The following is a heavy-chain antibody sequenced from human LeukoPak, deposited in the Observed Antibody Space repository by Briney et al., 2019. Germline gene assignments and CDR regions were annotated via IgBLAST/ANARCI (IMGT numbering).Heavy chain of an antibody. Sequence: GGSLRLSCAASGFTFNSYAMNWVRQAPGKGLEWVSAISDNGGNTYYADSVKGRFTISRDNSKNTLYLQMSSLRAEDTAVYYCASNILTGYYPDFFDYWGQGTLVTVSS. CDR2: ISDNGGNT. V-gene: IGHV3-23*01. D-gene: IGHD3-9*01. J-gene: IGHJ4*02. CDR3: ASNILTGYYPDFFDY. CDR1: GFTFNSYA.